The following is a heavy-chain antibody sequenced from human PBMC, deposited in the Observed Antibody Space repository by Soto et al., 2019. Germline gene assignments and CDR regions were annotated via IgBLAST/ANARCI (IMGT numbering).Heavy chain of an antibody. Sequence: QVQLVESGGGVVQPGRSLRLSCAASGFTFSSYGMHWVRQAPGKGLEWVAVIGYDGSSKYYADSVKGRLTISRDNSRNTLYLQMDSLRTEDTAVFYCARGYSGGSFYFDYWGQGTLVTVSS. CDR1: GFTFSSYG. CDR2: IGYDGSSK. V-gene: IGHV3-33*01. CDR3: ARGYSGGSFYFDY. J-gene: IGHJ4*02. D-gene: IGHD1-26*01.